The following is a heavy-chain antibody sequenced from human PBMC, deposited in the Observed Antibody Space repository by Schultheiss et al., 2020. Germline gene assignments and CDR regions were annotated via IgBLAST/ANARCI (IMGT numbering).Heavy chain of an antibody. Sequence: GGSLRLSCAASGFTFSSYSMNWVRQAPGKGLEWVSYISSSSSTIYYADSVKGRFTISRDNAKNSLYLQMNSLRAEDTAVYYCASAGYSSSWYHPDLNFWGKGTLVTVSS. J-gene: IGHJ4*02. V-gene: IGHV3-48*01. CDR2: ISSSSSTI. D-gene: IGHD6-13*01. CDR1: GFTFSSYS. CDR3: ASAGYSSSWYHPDLNF.